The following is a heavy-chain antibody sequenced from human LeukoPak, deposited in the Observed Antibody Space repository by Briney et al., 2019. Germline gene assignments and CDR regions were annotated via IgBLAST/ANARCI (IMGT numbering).Heavy chain of an antibody. V-gene: IGHV3-23*01. CDR1: GFTFSSYA. CDR2: ISGSGGST. CDR3: ATAPSGSYFDY. D-gene: IGHD1-26*01. J-gene: IGHJ4*02. Sequence: GGSLRLSCAASGFTFSSYAMNWVRQAPGKGLEWVSTISGSGGSTCYADSVKGRFTISRDNSKNTLYLQMNSLRAEDTAVYYCATAPSGSYFDYWGQGTLVTVSS.